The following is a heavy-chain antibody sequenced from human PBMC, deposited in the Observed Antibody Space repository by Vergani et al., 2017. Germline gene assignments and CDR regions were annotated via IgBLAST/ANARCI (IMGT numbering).Heavy chain of an antibody. J-gene: IGHJ6*03. CDR1: GGSFTSYH. D-gene: IGHD5-18*01. CDR2: IADTGRH. Sequence: QVQLQQWGGGLLKPSETLSLSCVVNGGSFTSYHWTWIRQSPGEGLEWVGDIADTGRHDYNPSLKSRLTMSVDKSRNQFTLTLNSVTATDTAIYFCARVDTETNGHLYYYYYMDGWGQGTAVAVS. V-gene: IGHV4-34*01. CDR3: ARVDTETNGHLYYYYYMDG.